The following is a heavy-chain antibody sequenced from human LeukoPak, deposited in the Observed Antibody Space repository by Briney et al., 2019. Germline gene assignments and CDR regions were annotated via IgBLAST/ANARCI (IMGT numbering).Heavy chain of an antibody. Sequence: PGGSLRLSCAASGFSFSDHYMDWVRQAPGKGLEWVSAISDSGGSTYYADSVKGRFTISRDNSKNTLYLQVNSLRAGDTAVYYCARACSGGSCYLAAFDIWGQGTMVTVSS. D-gene: IGHD2-15*01. CDR2: ISDSGGST. V-gene: IGHV3-23*01. CDR1: GFSFSDHY. CDR3: ARACSGGSCYLAAFDI. J-gene: IGHJ3*02.